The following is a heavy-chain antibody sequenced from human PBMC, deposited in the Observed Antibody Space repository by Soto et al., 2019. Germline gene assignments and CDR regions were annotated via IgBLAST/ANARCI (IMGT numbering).Heavy chain of an antibody. CDR2: IYYSGST. D-gene: IGHD3-16*01. J-gene: IGHJ4*02. CDR3: ARGKGRTYYSDY. V-gene: IGHV4-30-4*01. CDR1: GGSISSGDYY. Sequence: PSETLSLTCTVSGGSISSGDYYWSWIRQPPGKGLEWIGYIYYSGSTYYNPSLKSRVTISVDTSKNQFSPKLSSVTAADTAVYYCARGKGRTYYSDYWGQGTLVTVSS.